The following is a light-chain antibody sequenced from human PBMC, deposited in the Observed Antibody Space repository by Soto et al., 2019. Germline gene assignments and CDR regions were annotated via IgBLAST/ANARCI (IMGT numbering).Light chain of an antibody. V-gene: IGKV3D-20*01. Sequence: EFELPHSPGTLSLSPSEILTLPCAASQTVRNNYLAWYQQKPGLAPRLLIYDASSRATGIPDRFSGGGSGTDFTLTISRLEPEDFAVYYCQQFSSYPLTFGHGTKVDIK. CDR2: DAS. J-gene: IGKJ3*01. CDR1: QTVRNNY. CDR3: QQFSSYPLT.